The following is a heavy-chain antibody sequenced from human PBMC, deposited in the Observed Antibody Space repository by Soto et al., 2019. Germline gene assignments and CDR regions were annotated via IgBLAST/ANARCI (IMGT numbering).Heavy chain of an antibody. CDR3: ARGGYSGYDRHYYYYYGMDV. CDR2: IIPIFGTA. Sequence: QVQLVQSGAEVKKPGSSVKVSCKASGGTFSSYAISRVRQAPGQGLEWMGGIIPIFGTANYAQKFQGRVTITADESTSTAYMELSSLRSEDTALYYCARGGYSGYDRHYYYYYGMDVWGQGTTVTVSS. V-gene: IGHV1-69*01. J-gene: IGHJ6*02. D-gene: IGHD5-12*01. CDR1: GGTFSSYA.